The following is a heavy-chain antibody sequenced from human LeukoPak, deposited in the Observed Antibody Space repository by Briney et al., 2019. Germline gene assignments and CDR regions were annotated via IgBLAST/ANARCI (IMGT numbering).Heavy chain of an antibody. J-gene: IGHJ6*02. D-gene: IGHD1-14*01. CDR2: ISASGGST. V-gene: IGHV3-23*01. CDR1: EFTFSSYA. Sequence: PGGSLRLSCAASEFTFSSYAMQWVRQAPGKGLEWVSGISASGGSTYYADSVKGRFTISRDNSKNTLYLQMNSLRAEDTAIYYCAKYVTAKGPPYGLDVWGQGTTATVSS. CDR3: AKYVTAKGPPYGLDV.